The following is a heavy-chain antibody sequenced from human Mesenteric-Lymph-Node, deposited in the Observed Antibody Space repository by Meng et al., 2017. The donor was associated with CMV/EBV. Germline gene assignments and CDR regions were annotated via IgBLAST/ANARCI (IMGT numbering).Heavy chain of an antibody. Sequence: SVKVSCKAFGGTFSSYAFNWVRQAPGQGLEWMGWIIPIYGTTNYAQKFQGRVTISMDKSTSTAYMELSSLRSEDTAVYYCATRVYCTNGFCSDFHNYAMDVWGQGTTVTVSS. CDR3: ATRVYCTNGFCSDFHNYAMDV. CDR1: GGTFSSYA. J-gene: IGHJ6*02. D-gene: IGHD2-8*01. CDR2: IIPIYGTT. V-gene: IGHV1-69*05.